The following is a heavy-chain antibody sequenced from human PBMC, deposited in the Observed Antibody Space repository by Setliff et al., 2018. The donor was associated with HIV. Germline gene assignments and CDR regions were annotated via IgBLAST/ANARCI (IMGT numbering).Heavy chain of an antibody. CDR2: INPSDGTT. CDR3: ARAAASKNIRGEYYFDY. J-gene: IGHJ4*02. D-gene: IGHD3-16*01. Sequence: ASVKVSCKASGYTFTSCFMHWVRQAPGQGLEYIGIINPSDGTTAYVERFQGRVSMTSDTSTSTVYMEMSNLRSEDTAIYYCARAAASKNIRGEYYFDYWGQGTLVTVSS. CDR1: GYTFTSCF. V-gene: IGHV1-46*01.